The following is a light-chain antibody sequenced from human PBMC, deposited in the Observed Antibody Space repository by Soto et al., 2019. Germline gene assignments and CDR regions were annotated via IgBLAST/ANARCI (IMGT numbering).Light chain of an antibody. CDR1: QSITSW. V-gene: IGKV1-5*01. J-gene: IGKJ4*01. Sequence: DIQMTQSPSTLSASVGDRVTITCRASQSITSWLAWYQQKPGKGPNLLISDASSLQSGVPSRFSGSGSGTEFTLTTSSLQPDDFATYYCQQYNSYPLTFGGGTKVEIK. CDR2: DAS. CDR3: QQYNSYPLT.